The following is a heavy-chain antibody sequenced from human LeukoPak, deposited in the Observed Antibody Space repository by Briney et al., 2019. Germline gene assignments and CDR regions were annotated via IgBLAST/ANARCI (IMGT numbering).Heavy chain of an antibody. CDR3: AKRGVVIRVILVGFHKEAYYFDS. CDR1: GITLSNYG. V-gene: IGHV3-23*01. CDR2: ISDSGGRT. D-gene: IGHD3-22*01. J-gene: IGHJ4*02. Sequence: GGSLRLPCAVSGITLSNYGMSWVRQAPGKGLEWVAGISDSGGRTNYADSVKGRFTIPRDNPKNTLYLQMNSLRAEDTAVYFCAKRGVVIRVILVGFHKEAYYFDSWGQGALVTVSS.